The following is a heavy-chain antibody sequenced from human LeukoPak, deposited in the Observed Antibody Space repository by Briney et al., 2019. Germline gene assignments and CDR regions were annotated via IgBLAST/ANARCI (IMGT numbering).Heavy chain of an antibody. CDR2: ISSSGSTI. J-gene: IGHJ4*02. CDR1: GFTFSSYE. V-gene: IGHV3-48*03. Sequence: GGSLRLSCAASGFTFSSYEMNWVRQAPGKGLEWVSYISSSGSTIYYADSVKGRFTISRDNAKNSLYLQMNSLRAEDTAVYHCAKGSDIAAAGTYFDYWGQGTLVTVSS. CDR3: AKGSDIAAAGTYFDY. D-gene: IGHD6-13*01.